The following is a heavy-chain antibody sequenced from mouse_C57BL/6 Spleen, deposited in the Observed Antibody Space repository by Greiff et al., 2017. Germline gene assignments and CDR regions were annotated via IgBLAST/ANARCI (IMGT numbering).Heavy chain of an antibody. Sequence: QVQLKQPGAELVKPGASVKLSCKASGYTFPSYWMHWVKQRPGQGLEWIGMIHPNSGSTNYNEKFKSKATLTVDKSSSTAYMQLSSLTSEDSAVYYCARSGVYYGAMDYWGQGTSVTVSS. J-gene: IGHJ4*01. D-gene: IGHD1-1*01. CDR1: GYTFPSYW. CDR2: IHPNSGST. V-gene: IGHV1-64*01. CDR3: ARSGVYYGAMDY.